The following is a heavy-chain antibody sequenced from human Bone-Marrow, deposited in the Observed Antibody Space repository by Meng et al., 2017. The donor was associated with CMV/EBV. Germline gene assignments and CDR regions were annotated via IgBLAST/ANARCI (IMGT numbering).Heavy chain of an antibody. J-gene: IGHJ4*02. CDR3: VRGEAVFDY. Sequence: GGSLRLSCAASGFAFSSYGTSWVRQAPGKGLEGVANINHDESEKHYVDSVKGRFTISRHDAKNSMFLQMDSLRAEDTAVYYCVRGEAVFDYWGQGTLVTVSS. D-gene: IGHD6-19*01. CDR2: INHDESEK. CDR1: GFAFSSYG. V-gene: IGHV3-7*01.